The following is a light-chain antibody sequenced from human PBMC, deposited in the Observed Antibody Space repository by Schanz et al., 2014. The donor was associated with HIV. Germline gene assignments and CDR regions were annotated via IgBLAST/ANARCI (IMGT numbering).Light chain of an antibody. CDR2: EVS. V-gene: IGLV2-8*01. Sequence: QSALTQPPSASGSPGQSVTISCTGTSSDVGAYNYVSWYQQHPGKAPKLMIYEVSKRPSGVPDRFSGSKSGNTASLTVSGLQAEDEADYYCSSYAGSNNFVVFGGGTKLIVL. CDR1: SSDVGAYNY. CDR3: SSYAGSNNFVV. J-gene: IGLJ2*01.